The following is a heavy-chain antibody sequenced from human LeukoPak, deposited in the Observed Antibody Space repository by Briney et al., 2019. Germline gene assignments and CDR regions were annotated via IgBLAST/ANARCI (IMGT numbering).Heavy chain of an antibody. D-gene: IGHD1-26*01. Sequence: GGSLRLSCAASGFTFSSNAMSWVRQAPGKGLEWVSAISGGGGSTYYTGSVKGRFTISRDNSKNTLYLQMNSLRAEDTAVYYCAKEVGITDTLLFEYWGQGTLVTVSS. CDR2: ISGGGGST. J-gene: IGHJ4*02. CDR3: AKEVGITDTLLFEY. V-gene: IGHV3-23*01. CDR1: GFTFSSNA.